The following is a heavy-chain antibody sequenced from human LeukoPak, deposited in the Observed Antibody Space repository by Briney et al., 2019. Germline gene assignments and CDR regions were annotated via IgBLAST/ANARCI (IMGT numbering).Heavy chain of an antibody. CDR2: VYHSGAP. CDR3: VRDPGPPIRRMDS. J-gene: IGHJ4*02. CDR1: GYSIRGGFY. Sequence: SETLSLTCTVSGYSIRGGFYWGWSRQAPGKGLEWIGSVYHSGAPYYNPSLKSRVTISVDTSENQLSLKLNSVTAADTAVYYCVRDPGPPIRRMDSWGQGTLVTVSS. D-gene: IGHD2-2*02. V-gene: IGHV4-38-2*02.